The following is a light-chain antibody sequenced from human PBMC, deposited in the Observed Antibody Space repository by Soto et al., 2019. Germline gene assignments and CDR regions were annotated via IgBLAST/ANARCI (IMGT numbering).Light chain of an antibody. CDR1: QSVSSSY. CDR3: QQYGTSPPIT. J-gene: IGKJ5*01. Sequence: EIVLTQSPGTLSLSPGERATLFCRASQSVSSSYLAWYQQKPGQAPRLLIYGASSRATGIPDRFSGSGSGTDFTLTITRPEPEDFAVYYCQQYGTSPPITFGQGTRLEIK. V-gene: IGKV3-20*01. CDR2: GAS.